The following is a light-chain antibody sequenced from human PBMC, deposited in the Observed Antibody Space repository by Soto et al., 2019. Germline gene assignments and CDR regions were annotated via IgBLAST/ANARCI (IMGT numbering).Light chain of an antibody. CDR3: QQYNNWPPNT. CDR2: GAS. Sequence: EIVLTQSPGTLSLSPGERATLSCRASQSVRSNYLAWYQQKPGRAPRLLIYGASSRATGIPDRFSGSGSGTDFTLTISSLQSEDFAVYYCQQYNNWPPNTFGGGTKVEI. CDR1: QSVRSNY. J-gene: IGKJ4*01. V-gene: IGKV3-20*01.